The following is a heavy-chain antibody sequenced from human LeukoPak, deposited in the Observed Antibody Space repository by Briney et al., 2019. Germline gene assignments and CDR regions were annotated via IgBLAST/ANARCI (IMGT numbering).Heavy chain of an antibody. V-gene: IGHV1-46*01. CDR3: ARDRNENYDSSGYKIQGAFDI. J-gene: IGHJ3*02. CDR2: INPSGGST. CDR1: GYTFTSYY. Sequence: ASVKVSCKASGYTFTSYYMHWVRQAPGQGLEWMGIINPSGGSTSYAQKFQGRVTMTRDMSTSTVYMELSSLRSEDTAVYYCARDRNENYDSSGYKIQGAFDIWGQGTMVTVSS. D-gene: IGHD3-22*01.